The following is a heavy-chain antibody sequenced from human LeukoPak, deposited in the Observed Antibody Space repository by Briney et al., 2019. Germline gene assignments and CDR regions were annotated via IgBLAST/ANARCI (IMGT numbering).Heavy chain of an antibody. CDR3: ATHPTYYYDSSGYYLDY. Sequence: GGSLRLSCAASGFTFSSYPMSWVRQAPGKGLEWVSAISGSGGSTYYADSVKGRFTISRDNSKNTLYLQMNSLRAEDTAVYYCATHPTYYYDSSGYYLDYWGQGTLVTVSS. CDR2: ISGSGGST. J-gene: IGHJ4*02. D-gene: IGHD3-22*01. CDR1: GFTFSSYP. V-gene: IGHV3-23*01.